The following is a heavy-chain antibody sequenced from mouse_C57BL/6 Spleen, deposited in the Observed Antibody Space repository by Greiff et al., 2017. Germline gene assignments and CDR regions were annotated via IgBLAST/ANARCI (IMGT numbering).Heavy chain of an antibody. V-gene: IGHV7-1*01. J-gene: IGHJ4*01. Sequence: EVKLMESGGGLVQSGRSLRLSCATSGFTFSDFYMEWVRQAPGKGLEWIAASRNKANDYTTEYSASVKGRFIVSRDTSQSILYLQMNALRAEDTAIYYCARDHGSHAMDYWGQGTSVTVSS. CDR2: SRNKANDYTT. CDR3: ARDHGSHAMDY. D-gene: IGHD1-1*01. CDR1: GFTFSDFY.